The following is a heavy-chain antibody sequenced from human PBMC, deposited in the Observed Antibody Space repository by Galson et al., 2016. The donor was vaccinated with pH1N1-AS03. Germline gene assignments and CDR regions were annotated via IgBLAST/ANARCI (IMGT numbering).Heavy chain of an antibody. CDR1: GFAFSTCG. CDR3: ATDRFGEPTT. J-gene: IGHJ3*01. Sequence: SLRLSCAASGFAFSTCGMSWVRQAPGKGPEWVSSISSGSDYKYYADSVKGRFTISRHISTNTVNLQMNNLRAEDTATYYCATDRFGEPTTWGQGTLLSVSS. V-gene: IGHV3-23*01. D-gene: IGHD3-16*01. CDR2: ISSGSDYK.